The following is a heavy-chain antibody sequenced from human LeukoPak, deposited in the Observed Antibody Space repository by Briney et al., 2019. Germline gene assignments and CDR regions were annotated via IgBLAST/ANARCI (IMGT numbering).Heavy chain of an antibody. Sequence: PGRSLRLSCVASGFTFGSYGMHWVRQAPGKGLEWVAVIWYDGSKKYYTDSVKGRFTISRDNAKNTLYLQMDSLRAEDTAVYYCARGYCSNGSCYPVDYWGQGTPVTVSS. CDR3: ARGYCSNGSCYPVDY. V-gene: IGHV3-33*01. D-gene: IGHD2-15*01. J-gene: IGHJ4*02. CDR1: GFTFGSYG. CDR2: IWYDGSKK.